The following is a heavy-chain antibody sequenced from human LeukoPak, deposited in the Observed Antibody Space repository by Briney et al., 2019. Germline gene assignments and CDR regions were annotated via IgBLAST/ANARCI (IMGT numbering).Heavy chain of an antibody. CDR1: GFTFGSYE. CDR3: ASILFGVPEIDY. CDR2: ISSSGSTI. D-gene: IGHD3-3*01. V-gene: IGHV3-48*03. Sequence: PGGSLRLSCAASGFTFGSYEMNWVRQAPGKGLEWVSYISSSGSTIYYADSVKGRFTISRDNAKNSLYLQMNSLRAEDTAVYYCASILFGVPEIDYWGQGTLVTVSS. J-gene: IGHJ4*02.